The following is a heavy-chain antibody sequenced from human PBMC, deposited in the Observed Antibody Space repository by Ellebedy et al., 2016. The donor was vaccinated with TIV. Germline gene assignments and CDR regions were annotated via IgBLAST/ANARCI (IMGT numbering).Heavy chain of an antibody. CDR3: AREFEDYYFDI. Sequence: GGSLRLSCAVSGSSVNTDYMSWVRQAPGKGPEWVSILYGDDRAFYSDAVEGRFFISRDNSQNMLYLQMNSLGVEDTAVYFCAREFEDYYFDIWGRGTLVTVSS. D-gene: IGHD1-26*01. V-gene: IGHV3-66*01. J-gene: IGHJ2*01. CDR1: GSSVNTDY. CDR2: LYGDDRA.